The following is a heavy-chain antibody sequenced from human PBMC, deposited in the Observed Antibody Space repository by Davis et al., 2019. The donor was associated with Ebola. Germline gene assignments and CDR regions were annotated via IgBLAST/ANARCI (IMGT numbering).Heavy chain of an antibody. J-gene: IGHJ6*02. CDR1: GFTFSSYE. V-gene: IGHV3-48*03. CDR2: ISSSGSTI. Sequence: GGSLRLSCAASGFTFSSYEMNWVRQAPGKGLEWVSYISSSGSTIYYADSVKGRFTISRDNAKNSLYLQMSSLRSEGTAVYYCAREEIVVVVAATGRYYYYGMDVWGQGTTVTVSS. D-gene: IGHD2-15*01. CDR3: AREEIVVVVAATGRYYYYGMDV.